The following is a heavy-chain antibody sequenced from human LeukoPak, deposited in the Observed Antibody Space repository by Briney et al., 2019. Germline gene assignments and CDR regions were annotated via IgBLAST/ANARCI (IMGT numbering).Heavy chain of an antibody. CDR3: AKEPRDCTGGTCYSVGGYYFHY. CDR2: ISGTGGST. J-gene: IGHJ4*02. D-gene: IGHD2-15*01. CDR1: GFTFSTYA. Sequence: GGSLRLSCAASGFTFSTYAMSWVRQAPGKGLEWVSAISGTGGSTYYADSVKGRFTISRDNSKNTLYLQMNSLRAEDMAVYYCAKEPRDCTGGTCYSVGGYYFHYCGQGTLVTVSS. V-gene: IGHV3-23*01.